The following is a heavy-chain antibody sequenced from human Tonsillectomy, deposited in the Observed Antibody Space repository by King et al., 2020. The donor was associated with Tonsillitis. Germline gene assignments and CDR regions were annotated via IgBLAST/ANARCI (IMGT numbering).Heavy chain of an antibody. CDR1: GGSISSYY. CDR2: IYYSGST. Sequence: VQLQESGPGLVKPPETLSLTCTVSGGSISSYYWSWIRQPPGKGLEWIGYIYYSGSTNYTPSLKSRVTISVYTSKNQFSLKLSSVTAADTAVYYCARVSCSSTSCYYYFDYWGQGTLVTVSS. J-gene: IGHJ4*02. CDR3: ARVSCSSTSCYYYFDY. V-gene: IGHV4-59*01. D-gene: IGHD2-2*01.